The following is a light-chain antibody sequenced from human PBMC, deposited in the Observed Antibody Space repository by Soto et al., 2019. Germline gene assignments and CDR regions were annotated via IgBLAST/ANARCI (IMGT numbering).Light chain of an antibody. Sequence: EIVLTQSPATLSLSPGERATLSCRASQSIRNHLAWYQQKPGQAPRLLIFEASKRATGIPARFSGSGSGTDFTLTISSLEPEDFAVYYCQQRDTWPPFTFGPGTKVDMK. CDR2: EAS. CDR3: QQRDTWPPFT. CDR1: QSIRNH. J-gene: IGKJ3*01. V-gene: IGKV3-11*01.